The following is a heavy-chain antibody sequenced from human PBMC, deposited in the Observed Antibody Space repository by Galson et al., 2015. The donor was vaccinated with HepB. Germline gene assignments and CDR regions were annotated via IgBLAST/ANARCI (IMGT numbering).Heavy chain of an antibody. CDR1: GYTFTSYA. CDR2: INTNTGNP. CDR3: ARYYDSSGVYAFDI. Sequence: SVKVSCKASGYTFTSYAMNWVRQAPGQGLEWMGWINTNTGNPTYAQGFTGRFVFSLDTSVSTAYLQISSLKAEDTAVYYCARYYDSSGVYAFDIWGQGTMVTVSS. D-gene: IGHD3-22*01. V-gene: IGHV7-4-1*02. J-gene: IGHJ3*02.